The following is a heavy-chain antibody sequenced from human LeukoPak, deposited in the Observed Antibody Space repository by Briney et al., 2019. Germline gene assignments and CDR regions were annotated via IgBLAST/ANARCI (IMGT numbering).Heavy chain of an antibody. D-gene: IGHD2-21*02. CDR1: GFTFSSYG. Sequence: GGSLRLSCAASGFTFSSYGMHWVRQAPGKGLEWVAVIWYDGSNKYYADSVKGRFTISRDNSKNTPYPQMNSLRAEDTAVYYCARDILSAYCGGDCYPLNGMDVWGQGTTVTVSS. CDR2: IWYDGSNK. J-gene: IGHJ6*02. CDR3: ARDILSAYCGGDCYPLNGMDV. V-gene: IGHV3-33*01.